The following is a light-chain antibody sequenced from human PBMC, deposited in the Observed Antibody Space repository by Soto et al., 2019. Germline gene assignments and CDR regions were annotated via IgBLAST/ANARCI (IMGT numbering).Light chain of an antibody. J-gene: IGKJ3*01. V-gene: IGKV4-1*01. Sequence: DIVMTQSPDSLAVSLGERATINCKSSQSILYSSNNKNYLTWYQQKPGQPPKLLIYWASTRESGVPDRFSGSGSGTDFTLTISSLHPEDVAVYYCQQYYSLPFTFGPGTKVDIK. CDR3: QQYYSLPFT. CDR2: WAS. CDR1: QSILYSSNNKNY.